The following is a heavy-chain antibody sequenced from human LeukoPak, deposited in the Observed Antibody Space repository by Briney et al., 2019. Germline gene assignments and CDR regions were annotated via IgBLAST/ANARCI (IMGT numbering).Heavy chain of an antibody. J-gene: IGHJ1*01. CDR1: GGSFSGYY. V-gene: IGHV4-34*01. Sequence: PSETLSLTCAVYGGSFSGYYWSWIRQPPGKGLEWIGEINHSGSTNYNPSLKSRVTISVDTSKNQFSLKLSSVTAADTAVYYCARPQGGSGWYGRYFQHWGQGTLVTVSS. CDR2: INHSGST. CDR3: ARPQGGSGWYGRYFQH. D-gene: IGHD6-19*01.